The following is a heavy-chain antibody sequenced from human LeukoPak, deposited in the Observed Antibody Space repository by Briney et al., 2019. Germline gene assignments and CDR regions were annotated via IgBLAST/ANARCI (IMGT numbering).Heavy chain of an antibody. CDR2: IDRDGRVQ. J-gene: IGHJ6*03. Sequence: PGGSLRLSRAASGFTFSKSWVRWLRQAPGKALEGVANIDRDGRVQHYVDSVEGRFTISRDSAKTSLALQMHSLRAEDTAVYYCTGGRDKVLSGEYYYYMDVGGTGTTVTVSS. V-gene: IGHV3-7*01. D-gene: IGHD2/OR15-2a*01. CDR1: GFTFSKSW. CDR3: TGGRDKVLSGEYYYYMDV.